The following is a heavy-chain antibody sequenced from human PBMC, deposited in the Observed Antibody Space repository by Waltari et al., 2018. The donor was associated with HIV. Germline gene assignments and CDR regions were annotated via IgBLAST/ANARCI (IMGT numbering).Heavy chain of an antibody. V-gene: IGHV4-39*01. CDR1: GGSISSRNSY. J-gene: IGHJ4*02. CDR3: ARHRRNDIGDY. Sequence: QLQLQESGPGLVQPSETLSLTCTVSGGSISSRNSYWGWLRQPPGKGLEWIGSIYYSGSPYYNPSLKSRVTISIDTSKNQFSLKLSSVTAADTAVYYCARHRRNDIGDYWGQGTLVTVSS. CDR2: IYYSGSP. D-gene: IGHD3-9*01.